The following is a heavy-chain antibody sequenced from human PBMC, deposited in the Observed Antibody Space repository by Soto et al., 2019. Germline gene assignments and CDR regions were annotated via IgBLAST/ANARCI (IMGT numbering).Heavy chain of an antibody. CDR2: ISSSSSYT. D-gene: IGHD6-13*01. J-gene: IGHJ4*02. V-gene: IGHV3-11*03. CDR1: GFTFSDYY. Sequence: GGSLRLSCAAYGFTFSDYYMSWIRQAPGKGLEWVSYISSSSSYTNYADSVKGRFTISRDNAKNSLYLQMNSLRAEDTAVYYCARQESGTYLSYWGQGTLVTVSS. CDR3: ARQESGTYLSY.